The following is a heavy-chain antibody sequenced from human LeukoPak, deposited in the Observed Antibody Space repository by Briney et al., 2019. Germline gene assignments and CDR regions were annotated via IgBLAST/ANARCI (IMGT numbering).Heavy chain of an antibody. CDR3: ARGREGYCSGGSCYALGDY. Sequence: ASVKVSCKASGYTFTSYDINWVRQATGQGLEWMGWMNPNSGNTGYAQKFQGRVTITADESTSTAYMELSSLRSGDTAVYYCARGREGYCSGGSCYALGDYWGQGTLVTVSS. J-gene: IGHJ4*02. V-gene: IGHV1-8*03. CDR2: MNPNSGNT. CDR1: GYTFTSYD. D-gene: IGHD2-15*01.